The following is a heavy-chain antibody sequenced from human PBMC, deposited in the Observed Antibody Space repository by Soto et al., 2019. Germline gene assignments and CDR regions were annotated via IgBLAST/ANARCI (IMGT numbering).Heavy chain of an antibody. Sequence: QVQLQESGPGLVKPWETLSLTCAVSGGSIRSFSWSWLRQPPGKRLEWIGSISNTGSTNYNPSLNSGVTISEDTSKNHFSLELRSVTAADTALYYCARQEGSSGFYRYKWFDPWGHGTLVTVSS. CDR3: ARQEGSSGFYRYKWFDP. V-gene: IGHV4-59*08. CDR2: ISNTGST. J-gene: IGHJ5*02. D-gene: IGHD3-22*01. CDR1: GGSIRSFS.